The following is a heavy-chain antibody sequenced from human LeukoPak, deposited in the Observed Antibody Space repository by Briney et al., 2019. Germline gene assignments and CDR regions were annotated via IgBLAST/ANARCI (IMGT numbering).Heavy chain of an antibody. Sequence: SETLSLTCTVSGGSISSYYWNWIRQPPGKGLEWIGYIYYSGSTNYNPSLKSRVTISVDTSKNQFSLKLSSVTAADTAVYYCARSTLDILLGYWGQGTLVTVSS. V-gene: IGHV4-59*01. CDR3: ARSTLDILLGY. J-gene: IGHJ4*02. D-gene: IGHD3-9*01. CDR2: IYYSGST. CDR1: GGSISSYY.